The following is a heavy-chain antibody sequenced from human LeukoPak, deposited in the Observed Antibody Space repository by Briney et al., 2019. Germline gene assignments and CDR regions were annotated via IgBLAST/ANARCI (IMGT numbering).Heavy chain of an antibody. CDR3: ARLLWFGESWFDP. CDR1: GFTFSSYT. V-gene: IGHV3-48*02. D-gene: IGHD3-10*01. Sequence: GGSLRLSCAASGFTFSSYTMNWVRQAPGKGLEWISQISSTSTTIYYADSVKGRFTISRDNAKNSLYLQMNSLRDEDTAVYYCARLLWFGESWFDPWGQGTLVTVSS. CDR2: ISSTSTTI. J-gene: IGHJ5*02.